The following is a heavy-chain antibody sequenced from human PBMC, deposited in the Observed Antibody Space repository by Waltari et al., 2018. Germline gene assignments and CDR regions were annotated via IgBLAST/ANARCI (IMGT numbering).Heavy chain of an antibody. CDR3: ARGLLGGDAFDI. Sequence: QVQLVQSGAEVKKPGASVKVSCKASGYTFTSYDINWVRQATGQGLESMGWMNHSSGNTGYAQKFQGRVTITSNSSISTAYLGLSSLSSADTSVYYGARGLLGGDAFDILGHVTIVTV. J-gene: IGHJ3*02. V-gene: IGHV1-8*03. CDR1: GYTFTSYD. D-gene: IGHD2-15*01. CDR2: MNHSSGNT.